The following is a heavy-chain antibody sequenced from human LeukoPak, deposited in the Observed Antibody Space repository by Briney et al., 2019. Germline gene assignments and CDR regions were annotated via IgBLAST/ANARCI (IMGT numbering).Heavy chain of an antibody. CDR2: IYNDGSST. J-gene: IGHJ4*02. D-gene: IGHD6-13*01. V-gene: IGHV3-74*01. Sequence: GGSLRLSCAASGFTFNNYWMHWVRQAPGKGLVWVSRIYNDGSSTSYADSVKGRSTISRDNAKNTLYLQMNSLRAEDTAVYYCARFRLSSFWDWGQGTLVTVSS. CDR1: GFTFNNYW. CDR3: ARFRLSSFWD.